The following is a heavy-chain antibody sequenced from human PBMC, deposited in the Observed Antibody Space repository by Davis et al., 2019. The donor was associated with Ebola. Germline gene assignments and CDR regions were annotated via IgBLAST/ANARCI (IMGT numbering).Heavy chain of an antibody. Sequence: GGSLRLSCAASGFTFSSYGMHWVRQAPGKGLEWVAHIWSDGNNKDYADSVKGRFTISRDNSKNTLYLQMNSLRAEDTAVYYCAKGEGRYDYWGQGTLVTVSS. J-gene: IGHJ4*02. CDR1: GFTFSSYG. V-gene: IGHV3-33*06. CDR2: IWSDGNNK. D-gene: IGHD3-9*01. CDR3: AKGEGRYDY.